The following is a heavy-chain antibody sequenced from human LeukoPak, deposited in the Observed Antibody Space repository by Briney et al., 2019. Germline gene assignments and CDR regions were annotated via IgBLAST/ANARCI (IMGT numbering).Heavy chain of an antibody. J-gene: IGHJ4*02. CDR3: ASQRVSRIISEWSNTLDY. CDR2: INPNSGGT. D-gene: IGHD3-3*01. Sequence: ASVKVSCKASGYTFTGYYMHWVRQAPGQGLEWMGRINPNSGGTNYAQKFQGRVTMPRDTSISTAYMELSRLRSDDTAVYYGASQRVSRIISEWSNTLDYWGQGTLVTVSS. CDR1: GYTFTGYY. V-gene: IGHV1-2*06.